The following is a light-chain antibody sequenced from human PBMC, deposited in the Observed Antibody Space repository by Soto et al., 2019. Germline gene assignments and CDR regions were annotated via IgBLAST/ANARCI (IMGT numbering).Light chain of an antibody. CDR3: QQYNNWPPYT. CDR2: GAS. CDR1: QSVSSN. Sequence: EIVMTQSPATLSVSPGERATLSCRASQSVSSNLAWYQQKPGQAPRLLIYGASTRATGIPARFSGSGSGREFTLTISSLQSEDFAVYYCQQYNNWPPYTLGQGNTLEIK. J-gene: IGKJ2*01. V-gene: IGKV3-15*01.